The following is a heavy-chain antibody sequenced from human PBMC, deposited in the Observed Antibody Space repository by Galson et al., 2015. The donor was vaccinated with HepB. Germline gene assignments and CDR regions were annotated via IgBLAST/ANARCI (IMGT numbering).Heavy chain of an antibody. D-gene: IGHD6-19*01. CDR1: GFTFSSYA. V-gene: IGHV3-23*01. Sequence: SLRLSCAASGFTFSSYAMSWVRQAPGKGLEWVSAISGSGGSTYYADSVKGRFTISRDNSKNTLYLQMNSLRAEDTAVYYCAKDWVDRQWLLLGAFDIWGQGTMVTVSS. J-gene: IGHJ3*02. CDR3: AKDWVDRQWLLLGAFDI. CDR2: ISGSGGST.